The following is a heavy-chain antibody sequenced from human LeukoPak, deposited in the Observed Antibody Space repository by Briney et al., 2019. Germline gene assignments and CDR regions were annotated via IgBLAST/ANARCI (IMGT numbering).Heavy chain of an antibody. CDR2: VYTSGNT. CDR1: GGSMSSYY. Sequence: PSETLSLACTVSGGSMSSYYWSWIRQPAGKGLEWIGRVYTSGNTNYNPSLKSRVTMSVDTSKNQFSLKLTSVTAADTAVYYCARGLSHSKDIWGQGTMVTVSS. J-gene: IGHJ3*02. V-gene: IGHV4-4*07. CDR3: ARGLSHSKDI.